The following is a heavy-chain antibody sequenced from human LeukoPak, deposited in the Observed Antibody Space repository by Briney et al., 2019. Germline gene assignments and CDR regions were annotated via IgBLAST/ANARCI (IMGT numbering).Heavy chain of an antibody. D-gene: IGHD3-3*01. V-gene: IGHV3-7*03. CDR1: GFTFGKYW. CDR3: ARDQYDTWSRRGNFDS. Sequence: GGSLRLSCVASGFTFGKYWMSWVRQAQGKGLEWVANMKLDGSEKNYVDSVKGRFTISRDNTKNSLYLQMNSLRVEDTAVFYCARDQYDTWSRRGNFDSWGQGILVSVSS. J-gene: IGHJ4*02. CDR2: MKLDGSEK.